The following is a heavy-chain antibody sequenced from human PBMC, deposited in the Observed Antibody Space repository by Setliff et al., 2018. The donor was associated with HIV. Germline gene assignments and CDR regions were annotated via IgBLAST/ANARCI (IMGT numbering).Heavy chain of an antibody. CDR1: GESFSGYY. D-gene: IGHD5-12*01. CDR2: INHRGST. J-gene: IGHJ4*02. V-gene: IGHV4-34*01. CDR3: ARQGDGYNLYHVYYFDY. Sequence: PSETLSLTCAVYGESFSGYYWNWIRQPPGKGLEWIGEINHRGSTNYNPSLKSRVTMSVDTSKNQFSLKLGSVTAADAAVYYCARQGDGYNLYHVYYFDYWGQGTLVTVSS.